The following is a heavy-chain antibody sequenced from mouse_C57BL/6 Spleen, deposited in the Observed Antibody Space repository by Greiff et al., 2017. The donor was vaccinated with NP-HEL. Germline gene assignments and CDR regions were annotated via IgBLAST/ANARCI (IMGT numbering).Heavy chain of an antibody. Sequence: VMLVESGPGLVAPSQSLSITCTVSGFSLTSYGVSWVRQPPGKGLEWLGVIWGDGSTNYHSALISRLSISKDNSKSQVFLKLNSLQTDDTATYYCAKVFSDYYGSSSYYFDYWGQGTTLTVSS. D-gene: IGHD1-1*01. CDR3: AKVFSDYYGSSSYYFDY. CDR1: GFSLTSYG. J-gene: IGHJ2*01. CDR2: IWGDGST. V-gene: IGHV2-3*01.